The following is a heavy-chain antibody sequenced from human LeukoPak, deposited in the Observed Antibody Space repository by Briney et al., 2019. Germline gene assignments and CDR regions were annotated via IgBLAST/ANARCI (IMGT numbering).Heavy chain of an antibody. D-gene: IGHD3-16*01. V-gene: IGHV3-74*01. CDR2: IVTDGSTT. CDR3: ARAASAWSIDY. CDR1: GSTFSTYW. Sequence: PGGSLRLSCAASGSTFSTYWMHWVRQAPGKGLVWVSRIVTDGSTTNYADSVKGRFTISRDNAKNTLYLQMNSLRADDTAVYYCARAASAWSIDYWGQGSLVTVSS. J-gene: IGHJ4*02.